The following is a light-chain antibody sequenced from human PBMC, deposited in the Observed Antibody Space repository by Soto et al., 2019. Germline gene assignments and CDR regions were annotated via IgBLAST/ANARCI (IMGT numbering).Light chain of an antibody. CDR2: AAS. V-gene: IGKV1-27*01. CDR1: QDISNS. CDR3: QKYNSAPLT. J-gene: IGKJ3*01. Sequence: DIQMTQSPSSLSASVGDRVTSTCRASQDISNSLAWYQQKPGKAPRLLVYAASTLQSGVPFRFSGRGSGTEFTLTISSLQPEDVATYYCQKYNSAPLTFGPGTKVDVK.